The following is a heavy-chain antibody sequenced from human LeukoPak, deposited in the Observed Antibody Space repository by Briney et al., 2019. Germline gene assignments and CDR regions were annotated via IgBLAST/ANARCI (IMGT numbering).Heavy chain of an antibody. V-gene: IGHV1-3*01. D-gene: IGHD6-6*01. CDR2: INVGNGNT. J-gene: IGHJ4*02. CDR1: GYTFTSNP. CDR3: ARDSEDVEYSSSSGTFDY. Sequence: ASAKVSCKASGYTFTSNPMYWVRQAPGQRLEWMGWINVGNGNTKYSQNLQDRVTITRDTSASTAYMELSSLRSEDTAVYYCARDSEDVEYSSSSGTFDYWGQGTLVTVSS.